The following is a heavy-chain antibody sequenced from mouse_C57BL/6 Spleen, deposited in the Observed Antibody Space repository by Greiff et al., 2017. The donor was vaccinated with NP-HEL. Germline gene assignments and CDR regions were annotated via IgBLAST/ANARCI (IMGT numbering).Heavy chain of an antibody. Sequence: QVQLKQSGAELVRPGASVTLSCKASGYTFTDYEMHWVKQTPVHGLEWIGAIDPETGGTAYNQKFKGKAILTADKSSSTAYMELRSLTSEDSAVYYCTRAYYYGSNRYFDVWGTGTTVTVSS. CDR1: GYTFTDYE. V-gene: IGHV1-15*01. D-gene: IGHD1-1*01. J-gene: IGHJ1*03. CDR3: TRAYYYGSNRYFDV. CDR2: IDPETGGT.